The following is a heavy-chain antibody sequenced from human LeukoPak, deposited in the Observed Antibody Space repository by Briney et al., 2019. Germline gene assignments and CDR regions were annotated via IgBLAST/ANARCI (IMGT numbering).Heavy chain of an antibody. Sequence: ASVKVSCKASGYTFTGYYMHWVRQAPGQGLEWMGWINPNSGGTNYAQKLQGWVTMTRDTSISTAYMEVSRLRSDDTAVYYCARANFLYCSSTTCLFDYWGQGTLVTVSS. CDR1: GYTFTGYY. D-gene: IGHD2-2*01. J-gene: IGHJ4*02. CDR2: INPNSGGT. CDR3: ARANFLYCSSTTCLFDY. V-gene: IGHV1-2*04.